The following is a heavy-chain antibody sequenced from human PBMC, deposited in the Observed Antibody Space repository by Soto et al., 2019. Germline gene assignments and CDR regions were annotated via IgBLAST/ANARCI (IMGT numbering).Heavy chain of an antibody. CDR3: ARDHEDYSNYDYYCMDV. CDR1: GYTFTSYG. D-gene: IGHD4-4*01. J-gene: IGHJ6*02. CDR2: ISAYNGNT. Sequence: GASVKVSCKASGYTFTSYGISWVRQAPGQGLEWMGWISAYNGNTNYAQKLQGRVTMTTDTSTSTAYMELRSLRSDDTAVYYCARDHEDYSNYDYYCMDVWGQGTTVTVSS. V-gene: IGHV1-18*04.